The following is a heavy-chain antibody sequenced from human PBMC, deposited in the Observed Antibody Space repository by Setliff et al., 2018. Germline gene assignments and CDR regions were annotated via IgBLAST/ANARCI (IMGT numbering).Heavy chain of an antibody. CDR1: GGSISTFY. Sequence: KPSETLSLTCTVSGGSISTFYWSWIRQSPEKGLEWIAYIHYSGSTNQNPSLKSRVTISLDTPQNQFSLKLSYMTAADTAVYYCARFLDPRDGYQNSPGFDFWGQGALVTVSS. D-gene: IGHD2-2*03. J-gene: IGHJ4*02. CDR3: ARFLDPRDGYQNSPGFDF. V-gene: IGHV4-59*01. CDR2: IHYSGST.